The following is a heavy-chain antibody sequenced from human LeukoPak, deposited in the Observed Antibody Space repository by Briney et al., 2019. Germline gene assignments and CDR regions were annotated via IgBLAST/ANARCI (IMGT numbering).Heavy chain of an antibody. Sequence: GGSLRVSCAASGFTFISYWMHWVRQTPGKGLVWVSRINSDGSSTTYADSVKGRFTISRDNAKNTLYLQMSSLRAEDTAVYYCARDNDTVFDYWGQGTLVTVSS. J-gene: IGHJ4*02. V-gene: IGHV3-74*01. D-gene: IGHD3-9*01. CDR3: ARDNDTVFDY. CDR2: INSDGSST. CDR1: GFTFISYW.